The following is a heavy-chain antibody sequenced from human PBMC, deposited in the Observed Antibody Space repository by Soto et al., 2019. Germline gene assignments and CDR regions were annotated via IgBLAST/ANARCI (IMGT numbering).Heavy chain of an antibody. CDR2: ISCDGYLK. J-gene: IGHJ6*02. V-gene: IGHV3-30*18. Sequence: PGGSLRLSCAASGFTFSTYGMQWVRQAPGKGLEWVAVISCDGYLKYYVDAVKGRFTVARDNSKNTLFLEMNSLRVEDTAVYFCAKDFKVSGSHYGTLNYYYGMDVWGQGTTVTVYS. CDR1: GFTFSTYG. D-gene: IGHD3-10*01. CDR3: AKDFKVSGSHYGTLNYYYGMDV.